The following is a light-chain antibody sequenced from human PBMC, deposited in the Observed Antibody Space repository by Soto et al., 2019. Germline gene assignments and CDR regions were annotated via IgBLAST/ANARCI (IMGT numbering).Light chain of an antibody. Sequence: EIVLTQSPATLSLSPGERATLSCRASQSVSSYLAWYQQKPGRTPRLLIYDASNRATGIPARFSGSGSGTDFTPTISSLEPEDFAVYYCQQRSSWPLTFGGGTKVDIK. CDR2: DAS. V-gene: IGKV3-11*01. CDR1: QSVSSY. CDR3: QQRSSWPLT. J-gene: IGKJ4*01.